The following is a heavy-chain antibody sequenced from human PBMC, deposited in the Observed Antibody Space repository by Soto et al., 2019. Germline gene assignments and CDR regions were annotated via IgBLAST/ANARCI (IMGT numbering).Heavy chain of an antibody. CDR1: GGSISSSDHY. D-gene: IGHD6-13*01. CDR2: IYYSGSI. Sequence: SETLSLTCTVSGGSISSSDHYWAWIRQPPGKGLEWLATIYYSGSIYYSPSLKSRATISVDTSKNQISLNLTSVTAADTALYYCARHRINRGSWYWVDPWGQGTLVTVSS. CDR3: ARHRINRGSWYWVDP. J-gene: IGHJ5*02. V-gene: IGHV4-39*01.